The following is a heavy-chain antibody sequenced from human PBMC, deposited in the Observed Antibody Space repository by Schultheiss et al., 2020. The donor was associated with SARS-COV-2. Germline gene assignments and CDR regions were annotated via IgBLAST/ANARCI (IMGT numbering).Heavy chain of an antibody. CDR1: GYSISSGYY. Sequence: SETLSLTCAVSGYSISSGYYWGWIRQPPGKGLEWIGSIYRGGSTYYNPSLKSRVTISLDTSRNHFSLRLRSVTPADTAVYYCARVQRIAVAGPAFYHYYNSLDVWGQGTTVTVSS. D-gene: IGHD6-19*01. CDR2: IYRGGST. CDR3: ARVQRIAVAGPAFYHYYNSLDV. J-gene: IGHJ6*02. V-gene: IGHV4-38-2*01.